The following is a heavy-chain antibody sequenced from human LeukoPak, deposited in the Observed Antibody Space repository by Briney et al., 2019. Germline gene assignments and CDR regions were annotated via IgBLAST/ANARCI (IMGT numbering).Heavy chain of an antibody. CDR1: GGSISTYY. V-gene: IGHV4-59*08. CDR2: ISYSGST. CDR3: ARRGGSYSNWFDP. D-gene: IGHD1-26*01. J-gene: IGHJ5*02. Sequence: SETLSLTCTVSGGSISTYYWSWIRQPPGKGLEWLGHISYSGSTNYNPSLKSRVTVSVDSSKKQFSLKLTSVTAVDTAVYHCARRGGSYSNWFDPWGQGTLVTVSS.